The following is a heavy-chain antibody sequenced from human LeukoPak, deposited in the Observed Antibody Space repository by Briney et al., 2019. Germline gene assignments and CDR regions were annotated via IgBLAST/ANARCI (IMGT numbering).Heavy chain of an antibody. CDR2: IYSGGST. V-gene: IGHV3-66*01. CDR3: AKVSSGSYWGTDY. Sequence: GGSLRLSCAASGFTVSSNYMSWVRQAPGKGLEWVSVIYSGGSTYYADSVKGRFTISRDNSKNTLYLQMNSLRAEDTAVYYCAKVSSGSYWGTDYWGQGTLVTVSS. D-gene: IGHD1-26*01. CDR1: GFTVSSNY. J-gene: IGHJ4*02.